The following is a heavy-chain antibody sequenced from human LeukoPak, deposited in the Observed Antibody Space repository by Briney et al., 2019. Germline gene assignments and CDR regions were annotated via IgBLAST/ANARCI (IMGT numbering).Heavy chain of an antibody. CDR3: ARDRVGATRFDY. V-gene: IGHV1-3*01. CDR1: GYTFTSYA. J-gene: IGHJ4*02. D-gene: IGHD1-26*01. CDR2: INAGNGNT. Sequence: ASVKVSCKASGYTFTSYAMHWVRQAPGQRLEWMGWINAGNGNTKYSQKFQGRVTITRDTSASTAYMELSSLRSEDTAVYYCARDRVGATRFDYWGQGTLVTVSS.